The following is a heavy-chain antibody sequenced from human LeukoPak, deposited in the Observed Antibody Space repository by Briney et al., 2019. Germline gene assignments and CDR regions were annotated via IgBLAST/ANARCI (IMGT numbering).Heavy chain of an antibody. Sequence: PGGSLRLSCAASGFTFSSYGMDWVRQAPGKGLEWVALISYEGSSKEYADSVKGRFSISRDNSKNTLYLQMNSLRAEDTVVYYCAKGGSGGFDHWGQGILVTVSS. CDR1: GFTFSSYG. D-gene: IGHD3-10*01. CDR3: AKGGSGGFDH. J-gene: IGHJ4*01. V-gene: IGHV3-30*18. CDR2: ISYEGSSK.